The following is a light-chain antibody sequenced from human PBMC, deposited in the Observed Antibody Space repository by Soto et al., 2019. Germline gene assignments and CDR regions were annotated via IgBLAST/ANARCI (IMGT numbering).Light chain of an antibody. CDR2: DAS. Sequence: DIQMTQSPSSLSASVGDRVTITCQASQDIYNYLNWYQQKPGKAPRLLIYDASNLETGVPSRFSGSGSGTDFIFTISSLQPEDIATYYCQQYDDLPSYTFGQGTNLEIK. J-gene: IGKJ2*01. CDR3: QQYDDLPSYT. V-gene: IGKV1-33*01. CDR1: QDIYNY.